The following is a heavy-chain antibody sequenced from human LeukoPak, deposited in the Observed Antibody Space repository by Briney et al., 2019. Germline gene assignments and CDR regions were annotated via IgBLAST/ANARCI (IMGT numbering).Heavy chain of an antibody. CDR1: GFTFSSYG. V-gene: IGHV3-30*02. D-gene: IGHD1-26*01. J-gene: IGHJ4*02. CDR3: AKETRGSYSDY. CDR2: IRYDGTSK. Sequence: PGRSLRLSCAASGFTFSSYGMHWVRQAPGMGLEWVAFIRYDGTSKYYADSVKGRFTISRDNSKNTVYLQMNSLRAEDTAVYYCAKETRGSYSDYWGQGTLVTVSS.